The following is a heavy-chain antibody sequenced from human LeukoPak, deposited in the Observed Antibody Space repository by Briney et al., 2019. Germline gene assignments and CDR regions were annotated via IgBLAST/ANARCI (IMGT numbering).Heavy chain of an antibody. Sequence: GGSLRLSCAASGFTFSGYSMNWVRQAPGKGLEWVSSISSSSSYIYYADSVKGRFTISRDNAKNSLYLQMNSLRAEDTAVYYCARDSGQWLVRSWFDPWGQGTLVTVSS. CDR1: GFTFSGYS. V-gene: IGHV3-21*01. CDR3: ARDSGQWLVRSWFDP. D-gene: IGHD6-19*01. CDR2: ISSSSSYI. J-gene: IGHJ5*02.